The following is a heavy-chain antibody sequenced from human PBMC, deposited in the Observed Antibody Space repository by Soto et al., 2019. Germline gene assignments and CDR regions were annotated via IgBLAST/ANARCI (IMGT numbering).Heavy chain of an antibody. V-gene: IGHV3-48*03. CDR3: ARDPPVLSERCCDT. D-gene: IGHD3-10*01. J-gene: IGHJ5*02. CDR2: ISSSGSTI. Sequence: EVQLVESGGGLVQPGGSLRLSCAASGFTFSSYEMNWVRQAPGKGLEWVSYISSSGSTIYYADSVKGRFTIPRDNAKNSLYLQRKSLRAADTDVYYCARDPPVLSERCCDTLGQGTLVTVS. CDR1: GFTFSSYE.